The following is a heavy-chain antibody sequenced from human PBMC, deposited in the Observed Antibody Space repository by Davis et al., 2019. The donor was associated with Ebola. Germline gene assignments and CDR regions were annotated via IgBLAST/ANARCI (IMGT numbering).Heavy chain of an antibody. CDR1: GYTFTSYG. V-gene: IGHV1-18*01. CDR3: ARDVRVVAAAAGPSERGTIFYYYYGMDV. Sequence: ASVKVSCKASGYTFTSYGISWVRQAPGQGLEWMGWISAYNGNTNYAQKLQGRVTMTTDTSPSTAYMELRSLRSDDTAVYYCARDVRVVAAAAGPSERGTIFYYYYGMDVWGKGTTVTVSS. D-gene: IGHD6-13*01. J-gene: IGHJ6*04. CDR2: ISAYNGNT.